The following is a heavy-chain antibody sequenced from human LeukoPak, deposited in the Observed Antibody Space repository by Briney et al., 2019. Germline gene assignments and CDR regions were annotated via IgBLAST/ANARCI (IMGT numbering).Heavy chain of an antibody. J-gene: IGHJ4*02. V-gene: IGHV4-34*01. CDR3: ARHQDYYGSGSYYNADY. CDR2: INHSGST. Sequence: SETLSLTCAVYGGSFSGYYWSWIRQPPGKGLEWIGEINHSGSTNYNPSLKSRVTISVDTSKNQFSLKLSSVTAADTAVYYCARHQDYYGSGSYYNADYWGQGTLVTVSS. CDR1: GGSFSGYY. D-gene: IGHD3-10*01.